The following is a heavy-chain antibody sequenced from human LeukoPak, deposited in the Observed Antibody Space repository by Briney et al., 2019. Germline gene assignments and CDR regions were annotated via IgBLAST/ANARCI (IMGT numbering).Heavy chain of an antibody. V-gene: IGHV3-23*01. D-gene: IGHD3-16*02. Sequence: GGSLRLSCAASGFTFSRYAMSWVRQAPGKGLEWVSGISESGGSTYYTDSVKGRFTISRDNSKNTLYLQMNSLRAEDTAVYYCAKTPDWGSYRPTYYFDYWGQGTLVTVSS. CDR3: AKTPDWGSYRPTYYFDY. CDR1: GFTFSRYA. J-gene: IGHJ4*02. CDR2: ISESGGST.